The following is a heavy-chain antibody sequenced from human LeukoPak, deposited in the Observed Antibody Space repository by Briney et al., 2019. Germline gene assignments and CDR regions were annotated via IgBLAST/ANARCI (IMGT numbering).Heavy chain of an antibody. D-gene: IGHD3-10*01. CDR3: ARGGSPYYYGVDV. CDR2: IIPIFGTA. CDR1: GGTFSSYA. Sequence: SVKVSCKASGGTFSSYAISWVRQAPGQGLEWMGGIIPIFGTANYAQKFQGRVTMTRNTSISTAYMELSSLRSEDTAVYYCARGGSPYYYGVDVWGQGTTVTVSS. V-gene: IGHV1-69*05. J-gene: IGHJ6*02.